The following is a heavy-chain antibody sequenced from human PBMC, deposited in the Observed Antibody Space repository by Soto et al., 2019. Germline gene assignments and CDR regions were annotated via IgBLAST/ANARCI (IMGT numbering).Heavy chain of an antibody. Sequence: GGSLRLSCAASGFTFSSYGMHWVRQAPGKGLEWVAAISYDGSNKYYADSVKGRFTISRDNSKNTLYLQMNSLRAEDTAVYYCAAFDPGPMGFDPWGQGTLVTVSS. J-gene: IGHJ5*02. CDR2: ISYDGSNK. CDR3: AAFDPGPMGFDP. CDR1: GFTFSSYG. V-gene: IGHV3-30*03. D-gene: IGHD3-3*02.